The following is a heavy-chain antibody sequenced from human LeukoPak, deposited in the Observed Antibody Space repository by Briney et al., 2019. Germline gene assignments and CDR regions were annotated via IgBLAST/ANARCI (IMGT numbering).Heavy chain of an antibody. CDR2: IYYSGST. CDR3: ARVQLRGAFDI. Sequence: SETLSLTCTVSGGSVSSGSYYWSWIRQPPGKGLEWIGYIYYSGSTNYNPSLKSRVTISVDTSKNQFSLKLSSVTAADTAVYYCARVQLRGAFDIWAKGQWSPSLQ. V-gene: IGHV4-61*01. J-gene: IGHJ3*02. CDR1: GGSVSSGSYY. D-gene: IGHD1-26*01.